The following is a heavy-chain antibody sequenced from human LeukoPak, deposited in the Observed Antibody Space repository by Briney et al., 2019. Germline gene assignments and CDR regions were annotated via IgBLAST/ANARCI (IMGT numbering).Heavy chain of an antibody. V-gene: IGHV3-23*01. CDR1: GFTFSNYA. CDR2: ISSGGVST. Sequence: PGASLRLSCAASGFTFSNYAMCWVRQVPGKGLEWVSTISSGGVSTYYADSVKGRFTISRNNSKNTLYLQMNSLRAEDTAIYYCAKDRSWSSGGNWFDPWGQGTLVTVSS. D-gene: IGHD6-25*01. J-gene: IGHJ5*02. CDR3: AKDRSWSSGGNWFDP.